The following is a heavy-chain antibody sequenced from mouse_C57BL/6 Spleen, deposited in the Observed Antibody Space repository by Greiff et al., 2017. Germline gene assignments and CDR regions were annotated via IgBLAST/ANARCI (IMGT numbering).Heavy chain of an antibody. V-gene: IGHV1-26*01. CDR1: GYTFTDYY. Sequence: EVQLQQSGPELVKPGASVKISCKASGYTFTDYYMNWVKQSHGKSLEWIGDINPNNGGTSYNQKFKGKATLTVDKPSSTAYMELRSLTSEGTAVYYWAKGELGGYWGQGTTLTVSS. D-gene: IGHD4-1*01. CDR3: AKGELGGY. J-gene: IGHJ2*01. CDR2: INPNNGGT.